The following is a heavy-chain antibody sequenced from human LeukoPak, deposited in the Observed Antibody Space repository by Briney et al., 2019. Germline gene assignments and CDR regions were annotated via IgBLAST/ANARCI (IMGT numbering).Heavy chain of an antibody. CDR1: GGSFSGYY. CDR3: ASGKYDYDSSGYPLLYYFDY. CDR2: INQRGST. J-gene: IGHJ4*02. D-gene: IGHD3-22*01. V-gene: IGHV4-34*01. Sequence: SETLSLTCAVYGGSFSGYYWSWIRQPPGKGLGWIGEINQRGSTNYNPSLKSRVTISVDTSKNQFSLKLSSVTAADTAVYYCASGKYDYDSSGYPLLYYFDYWGQGTLVTVSS.